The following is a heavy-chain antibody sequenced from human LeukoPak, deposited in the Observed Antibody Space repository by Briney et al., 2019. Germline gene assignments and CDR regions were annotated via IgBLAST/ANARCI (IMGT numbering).Heavy chain of an antibody. CDR2: INHSGST. CDR3: AAGSGSYGTVEIDY. Sequence: SETLSLTCTVSGGSISSSSYYWSWIRQPPGKGLEWIGEINHSGSTNYNPSLRSRVTISVDTSKNQFSLKLSSVTAADTAVYYCAAGSGSYGTVEIDYWGQGTLVTVSS. D-gene: IGHD3-10*01. V-gene: IGHV4-39*07. J-gene: IGHJ4*02. CDR1: GGSISSSSYY.